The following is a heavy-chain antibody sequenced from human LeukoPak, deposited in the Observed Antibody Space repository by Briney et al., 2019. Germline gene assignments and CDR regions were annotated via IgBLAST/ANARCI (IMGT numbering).Heavy chain of an antibody. Sequence: GGSLRLSCAVSGFTFSDYYMSWIRQAPGKGLGWVSYISSSGSTINYADSVNDRFTISSDNAKKSLYLQMNSLRAEDTAVYYCARDLSYYDSTGYYLYYFDYWGQGTLVTVSS. CDR3: ARDLSYYDSTGYYLYYFDY. CDR2: ISSSGSTI. CDR1: GFTFSDYY. D-gene: IGHD3-22*01. J-gene: IGHJ4*02. V-gene: IGHV3-11*01.